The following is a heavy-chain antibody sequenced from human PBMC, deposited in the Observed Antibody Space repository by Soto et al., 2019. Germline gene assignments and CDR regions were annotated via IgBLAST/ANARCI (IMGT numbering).Heavy chain of an antibody. CDR2: IYYSGST. V-gene: IGHV4-61*01. D-gene: IGHD3-22*01. CDR1: GGSVSSGSYY. J-gene: IGHJ6*02. CDR3: ARDYVSSYYDSSGYNYYYYGMDV. Sequence: PSETLSLTCTVSGGSVSSGSYYWIWIRQPPGKGLEWIGYIYYSGSTNYNPSLKSRVTISVDTSKNQFSLKLSSVTAADTAVYYCARDYVSSYYDSSGYNYYYYGMDVWGQGTTVTV.